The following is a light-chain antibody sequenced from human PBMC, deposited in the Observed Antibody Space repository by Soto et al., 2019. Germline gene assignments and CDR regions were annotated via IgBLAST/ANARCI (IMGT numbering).Light chain of an antibody. V-gene: IGLV4-60*02. CDR1: SGHSSYI. CDR2: LEGSGSY. Sequence: QAVVTQSSSASASLGSSVKLTCTLSSGHSSYIIAWHQQQPGKAPRYLMQLEGSGSYHKGSGVPDRFSGSSSGADRYLTISNLQFEDEADYYCATWDSNFVVFGGGTKLTVL. CDR3: ATWDSNFVV. J-gene: IGLJ2*01.